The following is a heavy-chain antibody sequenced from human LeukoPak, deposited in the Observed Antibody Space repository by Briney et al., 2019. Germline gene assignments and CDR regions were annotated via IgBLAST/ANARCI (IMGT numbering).Heavy chain of an antibody. CDR1: GFTFSSYW. D-gene: IGHD2-21*01. V-gene: IGHV3-7*04. Sequence: GGSLRLSCAASGFTFSSYWMSWVRQAPGKGLEGVANIKQDGSEKYYVDSMKGRFTISRDNAKNSLYLQMNSLRAEDTAVYYCARVAYRGGDCYGYLYYFDYWGQGTLVTVSS. CDR2: IKQDGSEK. J-gene: IGHJ4*02. CDR3: ARVAYRGGDCYGYLYYFDY.